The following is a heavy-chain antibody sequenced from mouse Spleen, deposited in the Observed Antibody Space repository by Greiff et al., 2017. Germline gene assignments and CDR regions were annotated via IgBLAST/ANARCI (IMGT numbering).Heavy chain of an antibody. CDR3: ARHDDGWYFDV. J-gene: IGHJ1*01. CDR1: GFTFSSYA. Sequence: EVKLVESGGGLVKRGGSLKLSCAASGFTFSSYAMSWVRQTPEKRLEWVATISSGGGNTYYPDSVKGRFTISRDNAKNTLYLQMSSLKSEDTAMYYCARHDDGWYFDVWGAGTTVTVSS. V-gene: IGHV5-9*04. D-gene: IGHD2-12*01. CDR2: ISSGGGNT.